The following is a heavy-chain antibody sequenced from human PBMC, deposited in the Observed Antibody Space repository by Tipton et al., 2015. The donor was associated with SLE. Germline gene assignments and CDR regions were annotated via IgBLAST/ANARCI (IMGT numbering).Heavy chain of an antibody. CDR1: GYNFITYW. CDR3: ATGLPTGFDY. CDR2: IYPDDSDT. J-gene: IGHJ4*02. V-gene: IGHV5-51*03. Sequence: QLVQSGAEVKKPGESLKISCKASGYNFITYWIGWVRLMPGKGLEWMGIIYPDDSDTKYSPSFQGQVTISVDQSISTAFLQWSSLKASDTAMYYCATGLPTGFDYWGQGTLVTVSS.